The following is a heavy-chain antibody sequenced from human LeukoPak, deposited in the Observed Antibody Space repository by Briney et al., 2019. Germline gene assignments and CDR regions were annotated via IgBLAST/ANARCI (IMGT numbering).Heavy chain of an antibody. Sequence: ASVKVSCKASGYTFTNHYMHWVRQAPGQGLEWMGWINPNSGGTNYAQRFQGRVTMTRDTSISTAYMELSRLRSDDTAVYYCASFIDYGGNTPRGDAFDIWGQGTMVTVSS. J-gene: IGHJ3*02. D-gene: IGHD4-23*01. V-gene: IGHV1-2*02. CDR1: GYTFTNHY. CDR2: INPNSGGT. CDR3: ASFIDYGGNTPRGDAFDI.